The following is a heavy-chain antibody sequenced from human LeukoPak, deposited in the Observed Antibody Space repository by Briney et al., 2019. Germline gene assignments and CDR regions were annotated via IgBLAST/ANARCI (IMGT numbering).Heavy chain of an antibody. CDR1: GGSFSGYY. J-gene: IGHJ4*02. CDR2: INHSGST. Sequence: SETLSLTCAVYGGSFSGYYWSWIRQPPGKGLEWIGEINHSGSTNYNPSLKSRVTISVDTSKNQFSLKLSSVTAADTAVYYCARSHIVVVTAIYSFDYWGQGTLVTVSS. CDR3: ARSHIVVVTAIYSFDY. D-gene: IGHD2-21*02. V-gene: IGHV4-34*01.